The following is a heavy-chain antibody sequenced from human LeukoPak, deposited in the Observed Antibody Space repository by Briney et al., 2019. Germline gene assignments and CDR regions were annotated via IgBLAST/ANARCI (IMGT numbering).Heavy chain of an antibody. J-gene: IGHJ6*03. D-gene: IGHD3-10*01. CDR3: ARERSYYDDYMDV. CDR1: GFTVFSNY. Sequence: GGSLRLSCAASGFTVFSNYMSWVRQAPGKGLEWVSVIYSDDTTYYADSVQGRFTISRDNSKNTVYLQMKSLRAEDTAVYFCARERSYYDDYMDVWGKGTTVTVSS. CDR2: IYSDDTT. V-gene: IGHV3-53*01.